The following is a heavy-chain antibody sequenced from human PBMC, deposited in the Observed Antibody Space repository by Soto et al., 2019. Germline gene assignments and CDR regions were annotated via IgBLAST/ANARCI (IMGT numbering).Heavy chain of an antibody. CDR3: ARFRYCGGRRCTSIMFDP. CDR2: IYSSGST. Sequence: QVQLQESGPGLVKPSETLSLTCTVSGGSLNDYYWSWIRQPPWKGLEWIGYIYSSGSTIYNPSLKSRVTISLDTSNNQFSLKLNSVPAAHTALYYCARFRYCGGRRCTSIMFDPWGQGTLVTVSS. CDR1: GGSLNDYY. V-gene: IGHV4-59*08. J-gene: IGHJ5*02. D-gene: IGHD2-21*01.